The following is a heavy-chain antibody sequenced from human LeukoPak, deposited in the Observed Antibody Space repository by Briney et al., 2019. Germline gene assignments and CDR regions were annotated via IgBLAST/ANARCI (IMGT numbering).Heavy chain of an antibody. V-gene: IGHV4-59*01. CDR1: GDSIPNYY. CDR3: AKLDSPYYYAMDV. CDR2: IYHDGRT. J-gene: IGHJ6*02. D-gene: IGHD3/OR15-3a*01. Sequence: SETLSLTCTVSGDSIPNYYWSWIRQPPGKGLEWIGYIYHDGRTDYNPALKSRVTISVDTSKNQFSLKLSSVTAADSALYYCAKLDSPYYYAMDVWGQGTTVIVSS.